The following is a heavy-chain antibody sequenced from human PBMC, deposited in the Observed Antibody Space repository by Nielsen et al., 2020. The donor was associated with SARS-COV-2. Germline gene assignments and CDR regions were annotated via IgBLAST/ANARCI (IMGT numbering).Heavy chain of an antibody. D-gene: IGHD1-1*01. CDR1: GDSVSSNSVA. CDR2: TYYRSKWYN. J-gene: IGHJ3*02. V-gene: IGHV6-1*01. Sequence: SQTLSLTCAISGDSVSSNSVAWNWLRQSPSRGLEWLGRTYYRSKWYNEYAVSVKSRITINPDISKNQFYLQLKSVTPEDTAVYYCARENGAFDIWGQGTMVTVSS. CDR3: ARENGAFDI.